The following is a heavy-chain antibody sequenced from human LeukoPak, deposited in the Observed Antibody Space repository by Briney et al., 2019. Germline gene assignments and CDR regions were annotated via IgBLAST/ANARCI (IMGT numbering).Heavy chain of an antibody. Sequence: RASVKVSCKASGGTFSSYAISWVRQAPGQGLEWMAIIDPRGGTSTYAQKFQDRLTVTRDTSTSTVYMELSSLRSEDTAVYFCARSSGYYYAYFDYWGQGTLVSVSS. CDR1: GGTFSSYA. CDR2: IDPRGGTS. CDR3: ARSSGYYYAYFDY. J-gene: IGHJ4*02. D-gene: IGHD3-22*01. V-gene: IGHV1-46*01.